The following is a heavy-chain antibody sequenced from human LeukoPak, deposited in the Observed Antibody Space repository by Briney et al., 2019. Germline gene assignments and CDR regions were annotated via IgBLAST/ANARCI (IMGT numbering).Heavy chain of an antibody. V-gene: IGHV4-59*08. D-gene: IGHD1-26*01. CDR2: IYYGGST. CDR3: ARQAWNGTYYY. Sequence: PSETLSLTCTVSGGSISSYYWSWMRQPLGKRLEWIGHIYYGGSTNCNPSLKSRVTISVDTSKNQFSLNLSPVTAADTAVYYCARQAWNGTYYYWGQGTLVTVSS. CDR1: GGSISSYY. J-gene: IGHJ4*02.